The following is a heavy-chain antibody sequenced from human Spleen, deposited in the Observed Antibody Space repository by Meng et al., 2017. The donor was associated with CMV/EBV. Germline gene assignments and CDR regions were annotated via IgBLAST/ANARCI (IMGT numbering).Heavy chain of an antibody. CDR2: ISWDGGTR. D-gene: IGHD3-16*01. CDR3: AKGLGYYGMDV. V-gene: IGHV3-43*01. J-gene: IGHJ6*02. Sequence: GGSLRLSCGASGFNFRDYTMQWVRQAPGKGPEWVSLISWDGGTRYYGDSVKGRFTISRDNSKNTLYLQMNSLRAEDTAVYYCAKGLGYYGMDVWGQGTTVTVSS. CDR1: GFNFRDYT.